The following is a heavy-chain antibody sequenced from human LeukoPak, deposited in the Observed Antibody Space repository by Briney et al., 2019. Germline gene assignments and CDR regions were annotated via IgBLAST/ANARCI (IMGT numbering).Heavy chain of an antibody. CDR2: ISYDGNNK. V-gene: IGHV3-30-3*01. Sequence: GGSLRLSCAASGFTFSSFAMHWVRQAPGKGLEWVAVISYDGNNKYFADCVKGRFTISRDNSKNTLYLQVNSLRTEDTAMYYCARGSGTRVAPYYFDHWGQGTLVTVSS. CDR3: ARGSGTRVAPYYFDH. J-gene: IGHJ4*02. D-gene: IGHD1-1*01. CDR1: GFTFSSFA.